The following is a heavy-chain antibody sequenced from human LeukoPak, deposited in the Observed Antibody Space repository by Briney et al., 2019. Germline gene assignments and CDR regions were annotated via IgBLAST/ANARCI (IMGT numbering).Heavy chain of an antibody. CDR3: ARDRRNNWNDGTGYYGMDV. CDR1: GGSISSSSYY. V-gene: IGHV4-39*07. J-gene: IGHJ6*02. CDR2: IYYSGST. D-gene: IGHD1-1*01. Sequence: SETLSLTCTVSGGSISSSSYYWGWIRQPPGKGLEWIGSIYYSGSTYYNPSLKSRVTISVDTSKNQFSLKLSSVTAADTAVYYCARDRRNNWNDGTGYYGMDVWGQGTTVTVSS.